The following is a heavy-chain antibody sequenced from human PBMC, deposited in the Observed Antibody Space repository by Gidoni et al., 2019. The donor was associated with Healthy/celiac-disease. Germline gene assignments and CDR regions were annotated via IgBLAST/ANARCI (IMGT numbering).Heavy chain of an antibody. J-gene: IGHJ2*01. Sequence: QVQLQESGPGLVKPSETLSLTFTVSGGSISSYYWRWIRQPPGKGLEWIGYIYYSRSTNYNPSLKSRVTISVDTSKNQFSLKLSSVTAADTAVYYCARVHSGWYHYWYFDLWGRGTLVTVSS. V-gene: IGHV4-59*01. CDR1: GGSISSYY. CDR3: ARVHSGWYHYWYFDL. CDR2: IYYSRST. D-gene: IGHD6-19*01.